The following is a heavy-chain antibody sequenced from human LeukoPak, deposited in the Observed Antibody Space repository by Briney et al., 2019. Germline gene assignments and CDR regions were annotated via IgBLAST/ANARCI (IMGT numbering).Heavy chain of an antibody. V-gene: IGHV1-2*02. D-gene: IGHD6-13*01. CDR2: INPNSGGT. J-gene: IGHJ6*03. Sequence: ASVKVSCKASGYTFTGYYMHWVRQAPGQGLEWMGWINPNSGGTNYAQKFQGRVTMTRDTSISTAYMELSRLRSADTAVYYCARGLTPGGFYIGSSSWNDGGYYYMDVWGKGTTVTISS. CDR3: ARGLTPGGFYIGSSSWNDGGYYYMDV. CDR1: GYTFTGYY.